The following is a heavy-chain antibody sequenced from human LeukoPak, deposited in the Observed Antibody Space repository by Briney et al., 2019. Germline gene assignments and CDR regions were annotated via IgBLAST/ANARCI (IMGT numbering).Heavy chain of an antibody. V-gene: IGHV3-30*04. D-gene: IGHD3-10*01. Sequence: GGSLTLSCVASGFSFSTFAMHCVRQAPGKGLEWGAVISYDRSNKYYADSVKGRFTIYRDDSKNTLYLQMNSLRSEDTAVYYCARDGRFMGGIIDWGQGTLVTVSS. CDR2: ISYDRSNK. CDR1: GFSFSTFA. J-gene: IGHJ4*02. CDR3: ARDGRFMGGIID.